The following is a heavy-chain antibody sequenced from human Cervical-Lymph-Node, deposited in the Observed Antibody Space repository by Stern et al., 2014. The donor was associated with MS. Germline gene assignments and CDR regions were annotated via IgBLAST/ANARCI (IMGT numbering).Heavy chain of an antibody. CDR1: GGTFSSYA. CDR3: ANSSSWYTWFDP. Sequence: VQLVESGAEVKKPGSSVKVSCKASGGTFSSYAISWVRQAPGQGLEWMGGIIPIFGTANYAQKFQGRVTITADESTSTGYMELSSLRSEDTAVYYCANSSSWYTWFDPWGQGTLVTVSS. CDR2: IIPIFGTA. V-gene: IGHV1-69*01. J-gene: IGHJ5*02. D-gene: IGHD6-13*01.